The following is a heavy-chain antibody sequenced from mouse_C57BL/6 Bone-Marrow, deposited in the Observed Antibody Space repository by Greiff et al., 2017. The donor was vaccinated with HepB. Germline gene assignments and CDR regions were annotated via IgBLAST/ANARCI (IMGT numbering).Heavy chain of an antibody. CDR3: ARRRANWERYFDV. Sequence: QVQLQQSGAELARPGASVKLSCKASGYTFTSYGISWVKQRTGQGLEWIGEIYPRSGNTYYNEKFKGKATLTADKSSSTAYMELRSLTSEDSAVYFCARRRANWERYFDVWGTGTTVTVSS. J-gene: IGHJ1*03. D-gene: IGHD4-1*01. CDR2: IYPRSGNT. V-gene: IGHV1-81*01. CDR1: GYTFTSYG.